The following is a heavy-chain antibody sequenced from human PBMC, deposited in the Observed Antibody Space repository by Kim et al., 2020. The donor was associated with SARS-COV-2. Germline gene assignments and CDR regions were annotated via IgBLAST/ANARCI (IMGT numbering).Heavy chain of an antibody. V-gene: IGHV4-39*01. Sequence: SETLSLTCTVSGGSISSSSYYWGWIRQPPGKGLEWIGSIYYSGSTYYNQSLKSRVTISVDTSKHQFSLKLSSVTAADTAVYYCARSSMVRGVINYYYNGMDVWGPGTTVTVSS. CDR1: GGSISSSSYY. CDR2: IYYSGST. CDR3: ARSSMVRGVINYYYNGMDV. J-gene: IGHJ6*02. D-gene: IGHD3-10*01.